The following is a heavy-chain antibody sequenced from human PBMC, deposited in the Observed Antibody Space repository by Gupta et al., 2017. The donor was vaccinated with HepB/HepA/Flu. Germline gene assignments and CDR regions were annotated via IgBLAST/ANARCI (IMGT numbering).Heavy chain of an antibody. J-gene: IGHJ5*02. CDR3: AKATYCYFSSRLNWFDT. V-gene: IGHV3-23*01. D-gene: IGHD3/OR15-3a*01. CDR2: LNGSDGTT. Sequence: EVQLLESGGSLVQPGGSLRLSCAAAGFTFSSYAMSWVSQAPGKGLEWVSSLNGSDGTTYYADSVKGRFTITRDNSKNTLYLQMNSLRAEDTAAYYCAKATYCYFSSRLNWFDTWGQGTLVTVSS. CDR1: GFTFSSYA.